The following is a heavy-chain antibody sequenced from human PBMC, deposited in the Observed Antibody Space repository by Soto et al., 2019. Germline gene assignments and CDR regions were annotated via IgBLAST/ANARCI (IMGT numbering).Heavy chain of an antibody. Sequence: EVQLVESGGGLVQPEGSLRLSCAASGFTFSSYEMNWVRQAPGKGLEWVSYISSSGSTIYYADSVKGRFTISRDNAKNSLYLQMNSLRAEDTAVYYCAAGLATIIPDYWGQGTLVTVSS. CDR1: GFTFSSYE. V-gene: IGHV3-48*03. D-gene: IGHD5-12*01. CDR2: ISSSGSTI. CDR3: AAGLATIIPDY. J-gene: IGHJ4*02.